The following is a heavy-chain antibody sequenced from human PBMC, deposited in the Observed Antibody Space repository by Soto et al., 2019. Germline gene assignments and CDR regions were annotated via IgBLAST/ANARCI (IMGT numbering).Heavy chain of an antibody. CDR2: ISSSSSTI. CDR1: GFTFSSYS. D-gene: IGHD3-3*01. V-gene: IGHV3-48*02. J-gene: IGHJ4*02. Sequence: GESLKISCAASGFTFSSYSMNWVRQAPGKGLEWVSYISSSSSTIYYADSVKGRFTISRDNAKNSLYLQMNSLRDEDTAVYYCARDRRLRFLEWYFDYWGQGTLVTVSS. CDR3: ARDRRLRFLEWYFDY.